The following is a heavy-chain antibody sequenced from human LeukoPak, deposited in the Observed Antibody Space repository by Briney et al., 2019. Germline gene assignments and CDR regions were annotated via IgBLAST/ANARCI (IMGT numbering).Heavy chain of an antibody. D-gene: IGHD3/OR15-3a*01. J-gene: IGHJ1*01. CDR1: GDSVSSNSAA. V-gene: IGHV6-1*01. CDR2: TYYRSKWYN. Sequence: SQTLSLNCAISGDSVSSNSAAWNWIRQSPSRGLEWLGRTYYRSKWYNDYAVSVKSRITINPDTSKNQFSLQLNSVAPEDTAVYYCARGIQGIFGLMTLGPEYFQHWGQGTLVTVSS. CDR3: ARGIQGIFGLMTLGPEYFQH.